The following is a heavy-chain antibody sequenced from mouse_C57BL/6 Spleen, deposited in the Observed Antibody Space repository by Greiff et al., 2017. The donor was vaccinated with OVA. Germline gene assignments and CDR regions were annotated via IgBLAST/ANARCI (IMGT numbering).Heavy chain of an antibody. J-gene: IGHJ1*03. CDR3: ARSTVVAHWYFDV. D-gene: IGHD1-1*01. Sequence: QVQLQQSGAELVRPGTSVKVSCKASGYAFTNYLIEWVKQRPGQGLEWIGVINPGSGGTNYNEKFKGKATLTADKSSSTAYMQLSSLTSEDSAVYVCARSTVVAHWYFDVWGTGTTVTVSS. CDR2: INPGSGGT. V-gene: IGHV1-54*01. CDR1: GYAFTNYL.